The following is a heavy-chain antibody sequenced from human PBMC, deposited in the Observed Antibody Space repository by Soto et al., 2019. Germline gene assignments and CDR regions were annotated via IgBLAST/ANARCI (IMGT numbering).Heavy chain of an antibody. Sequence: EVQLVESGGGLVQPGGSLRLSCATSGFTVSSNYMSWVRQAPGKGLEWVSVIFRGGTTSYSDYVKGRFFISRDNSKNTLYIQMTRLRGEDTSVYYCARGSSAYRYRTPTLDHGGQGPLVTFSS. CDR2: IFRGGTT. J-gene: IGHJ4*02. CDR1: GFTVSSNY. CDR3: ARGSSAYRYRTPTLDH. V-gene: IGHV3-66*01. D-gene: IGHD2-2*02.